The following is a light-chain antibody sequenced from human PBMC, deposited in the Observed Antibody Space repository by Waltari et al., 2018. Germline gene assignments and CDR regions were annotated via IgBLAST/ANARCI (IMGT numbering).Light chain of an antibody. Sequence: DIQMTQSPSTLSASVGDRVTITCRASQSIGRWLAWYQQKPGKAPKLLIHRASSLESGVPSRFSGSGSETDFTFIMSSLQPDDFATYYCQQYNSYPRTFGQGTKVEIK. CDR1: QSIGRW. V-gene: IGKV1-5*03. CDR3: QQYNSYPRT. J-gene: IGKJ1*01. CDR2: RAS.